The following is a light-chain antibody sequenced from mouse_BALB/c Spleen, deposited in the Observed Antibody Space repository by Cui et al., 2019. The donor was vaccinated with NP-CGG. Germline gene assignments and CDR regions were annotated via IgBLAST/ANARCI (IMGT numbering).Light chain of an antibody. V-gene: IGLV1*01. Sequence: QAVASQESALTTSPGETVTLTCRSSTGAVTTSNYANWVQEKPDHLFTGLIGGTNNRPPGVPARFSGSLIGDKAALTITGAQTEDEAIYFCALWYSNDWVFGGGTKLTVL. CDR1: TGAVTTSNY. CDR3: ALWYSNDWV. CDR2: GTN. J-gene: IGLJ1*01.